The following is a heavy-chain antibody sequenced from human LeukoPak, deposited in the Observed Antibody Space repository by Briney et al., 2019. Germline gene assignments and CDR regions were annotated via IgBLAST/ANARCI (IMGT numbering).Heavy chain of an antibody. CDR1: GLTFSSYA. CDR2: ISGNGGGT. CDR3: AKVSHNAFDI. Sequence: GGSLRLSCAASGLTFSSYAMSWVRQAPGKGLEWVSGISGNGGGTYYADSVRGRFTISRDNSRKTLHLHMNSLRAEDTAVFYCAKVSHNAFDIWGQGTMVTVSS. J-gene: IGHJ3*02. V-gene: IGHV3-23*01.